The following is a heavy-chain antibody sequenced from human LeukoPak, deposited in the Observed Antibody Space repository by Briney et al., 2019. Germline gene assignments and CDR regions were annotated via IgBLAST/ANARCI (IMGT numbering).Heavy chain of an antibody. Sequence: PSQTLSLTCTVSGGSISSGDYYWSWIRQPPGKGLEWIGYIYYSGSTYYNPSLKSRVTISVDTSKNQFSLKLSSVTAADTAVYYCARDRPIHPYCSSTSCHTLDYYYGMDVWGQGTTVTVSS. J-gene: IGHJ6*02. CDR1: GGSISSGDYY. CDR3: ARDRPIHPYCSSTSCHTLDYYYGMDV. D-gene: IGHD2-2*02. V-gene: IGHV4-30-4*01. CDR2: IYYSGST.